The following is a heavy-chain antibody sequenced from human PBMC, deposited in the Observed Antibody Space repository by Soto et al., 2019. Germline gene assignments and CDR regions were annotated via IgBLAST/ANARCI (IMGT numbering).Heavy chain of an antibody. D-gene: IGHD6-6*01. CDR3: ARHSPGLTYSSSSPAGDYGMDV. Sequence: PGESLKISCKGSGYSFTSYWISWVCQMPGKGLEWMGRIDPSDSYTNYSPSFQGHVTISADKSISTAYLQWSSLKASDTAMYYCARHSPGLTYSSSSPAGDYGMDVWGKGTTVTVSS. CDR2: IDPSDSYT. J-gene: IGHJ6*04. V-gene: IGHV5-10-1*01. CDR1: GYSFTSYW.